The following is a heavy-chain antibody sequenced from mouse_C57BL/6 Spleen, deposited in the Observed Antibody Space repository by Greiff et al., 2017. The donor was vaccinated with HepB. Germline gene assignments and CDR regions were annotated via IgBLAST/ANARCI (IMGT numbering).Heavy chain of an antibody. CDR1: GYAFSSYW. Sequence: LVESGAELVKPGASVKISCKASGYAFSSYWMNWVKQRPGKGLEWIGQIYPGDGDTNYNGKFKGKATLTADKSSSTAYMQLSSLTSEDSAVYFCARWLPHYFDYWGQGTTLTVSS. D-gene: IGHD2-2*01. J-gene: IGHJ2*01. CDR3: ARWLPHYFDY. CDR2: IYPGDGDT. V-gene: IGHV1-80*01.